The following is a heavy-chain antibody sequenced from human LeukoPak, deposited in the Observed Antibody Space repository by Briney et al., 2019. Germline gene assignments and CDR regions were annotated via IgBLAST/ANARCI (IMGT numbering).Heavy chain of an antibody. D-gene: IGHD3-10*01. CDR2: IIPIFGTA. V-gene: IGHV1-69*01. J-gene: IGHJ4*02. CDR1: GGTLSSYA. CDR3: AVRGVDKYYFDY. Sequence: SVKDSCKASGGTLSSYAISSARQAPGQGGEWMVGIIPIFGTANYAQNFQGRVTITAEESTSTAYMELSSLRSEDTGVYYCAVRGVDKYYFDYWGQGTLVTVSS.